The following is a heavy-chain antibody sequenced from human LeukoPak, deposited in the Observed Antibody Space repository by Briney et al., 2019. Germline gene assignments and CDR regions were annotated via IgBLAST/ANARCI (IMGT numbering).Heavy chain of an antibody. J-gene: IGHJ4*02. CDR2: IIPILGIA. Sequence: ASVKVSCKASGGTFSSCAISWVRQAPGQGLEWMGRIIPILGIANYAQKFQGRVTITADKSTSTAYMELSSLRSEDTAVYYCARDQSPGVHPPKPSALYYFDYWGQGTLVTVSS. V-gene: IGHV1-69*04. D-gene: IGHD2-8*01. CDR3: ARDQSPGVHPPKPSALYYFDY. CDR1: GGTFSSCA.